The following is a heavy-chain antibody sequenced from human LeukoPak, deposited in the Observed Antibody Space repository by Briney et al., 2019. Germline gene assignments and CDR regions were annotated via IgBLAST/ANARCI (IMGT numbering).Heavy chain of an antibody. V-gene: IGHV3-21*01. J-gene: IGHJ5*02. CDR1: GFTFSSYS. CDR3: ARDRREDYGDYPRPKGTSDP. D-gene: IGHD4-17*01. Sequence: GGSLRLPCAASGFTFSSYSMNWVRQAPGKGLEWVSSISSSSSYIYYADSVKGRFTISRDNAKNSLYLQMNSLRAEDTAVYYCARDRREDYGDYPRPKGTSDPWGQGTLVTVSS. CDR2: ISSSSSYI.